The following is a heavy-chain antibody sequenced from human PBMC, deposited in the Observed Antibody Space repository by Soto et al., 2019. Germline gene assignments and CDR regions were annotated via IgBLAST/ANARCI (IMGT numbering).Heavy chain of an antibody. J-gene: IGHJ4*02. CDR2: IYYSGST. V-gene: IGHV4-59*01. D-gene: IGHD3-16*01. CDR3: ARTWGSTKDD. CDR1: GVSLRSYY. Sequence: SETLSLTCVVSGVSLRSYYWSWIRQPPGKGLEWIGYIYYSGSTNYNPSLKSRVTISVDTSKNQFSLKLSSVTAADTAVYYCARTWGSTKDDWGRGTLVTVS.